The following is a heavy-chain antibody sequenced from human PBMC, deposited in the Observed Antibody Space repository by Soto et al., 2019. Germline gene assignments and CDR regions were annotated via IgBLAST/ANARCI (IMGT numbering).Heavy chain of an antibody. Sequence: QVQLQQWGAGLLKPSETLSLTCTVNGGSLTGYYWSWIRQPPGKGLEWIGEGQDGGSTNYSPSLRGRVSISADTSKHLFSLRLHSVTAADTAVYFCARGQEGVVATHLDQGALVTVSS. D-gene: IGHD5-12*01. V-gene: IGHV4-34*01. CDR2: GQDGGST. CDR1: GGSLTGYY. J-gene: IGHJ4*02. CDR3: ARGQEGVVATH.